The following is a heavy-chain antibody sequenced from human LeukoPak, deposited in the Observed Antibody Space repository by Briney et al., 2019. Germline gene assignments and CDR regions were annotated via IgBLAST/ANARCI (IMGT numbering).Heavy chain of an antibody. J-gene: IGHJ5*02. D-gene: IGHD6-25*01. V-gene: IGHV1-8*02. Sequence: ASVKVSCKASGGTFSSYAISWVRQAPGQGLEWMGWMNPNSANTGYAQKFQGRVTMTRNTSISTAYMELRSLRSEDTAVYYCARVPSGGNKFDPWGQGTLVTVSS. CDR3: ARVPSGGNKFDP. CDR1: GGTFSSYA. CDR2: MNPNSANT.